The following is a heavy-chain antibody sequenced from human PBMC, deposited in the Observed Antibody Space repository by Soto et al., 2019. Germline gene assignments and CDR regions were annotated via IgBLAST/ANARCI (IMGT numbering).Heavy chain of an antibody. V-gene: IGHV4-30-4*01. Sequence: QVQLQESGPGLVKPSQTLSLTCTVSGGSVNTADYYWTWIRQSPGKGLEWIVNIYYDGSAYPNPSLTSRVTESVDTSKDQFSLNLFSVTAADTAVYYCARRMRDTYQYYNWFDPWGQGTLVTVSS. CDR2: IYYDGSA. CDR3: ARRMRDTYQYYNWFDP. J-gene: IGHJ5*02. CDR1: GGSVNTADYY. D-gene: IGHD3-16*02.